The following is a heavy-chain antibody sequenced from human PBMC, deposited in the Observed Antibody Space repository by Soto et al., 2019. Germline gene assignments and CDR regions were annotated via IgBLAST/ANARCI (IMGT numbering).Heavy chain of an antibody. J-gene: IGHJ5*02. D-gene: IGHD3-22*01. CDR1: GGTFTYYG. CDR3: ARDLGTTIAGPPRRETYGGLDP. V-gene: IGHV1-69*01. CDR2: IIPIIGPA. Sequence: QVQLVQSGAEVKRPGSSVKLSCKASGGTFTYYGISWVRQAPGQGLEWMGGIIPIIGPATYAQKFQGRLTITADQSTGTAYMELGSLGSEDTALYYCARDLGTTIAGPPRRETYGGLDPWGQGTLVTVSS.